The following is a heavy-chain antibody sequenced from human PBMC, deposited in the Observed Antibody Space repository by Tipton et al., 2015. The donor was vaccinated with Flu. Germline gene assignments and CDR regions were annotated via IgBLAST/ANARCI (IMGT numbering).Heavy chain of an antibody. V-gene: IGHV4-39*07. CDR3: AKAGSYNILTNYYNKGVDP. J-gene: IGHJ5*02. D-gene: IGHD3-9*01. Sequence: TLSLTCTVSGGSISSYTYYWGWFRQSPGTGLEWIGSIYYSGTTYYNPSLKSRVTMSIDTSKNQFSLKVTSVTAADTAVYYCAKAGSYNILTNYYNKGVDPLGKGTLVIVS. CDR2: IYYSGTT. CDR1: GGSISSYTYY.